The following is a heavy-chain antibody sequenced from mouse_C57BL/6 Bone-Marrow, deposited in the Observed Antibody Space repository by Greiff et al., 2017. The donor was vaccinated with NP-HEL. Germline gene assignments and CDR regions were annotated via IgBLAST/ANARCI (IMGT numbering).Heavy chain of an antibody. CDR1: GYSFTGYY. J-gene: IGHJ1*03. V-gene: IGHV1-42*01. CDR2: LNPSTGGT. D-gene: IGHD1-1*01. CDR3: ARVSFITTVVPYWYFDV. Sequence: VQLQQSGPELVKPGASVKISCKASGYSFTGYYMNWVKQSPEKSLEWIGELNPSTGGTTSNQKFKATATLTVDKSSSTAYMQLSSLTSEDSAVYYCARVSFITTVVPYWYFDVWGTGTTVTVSS.